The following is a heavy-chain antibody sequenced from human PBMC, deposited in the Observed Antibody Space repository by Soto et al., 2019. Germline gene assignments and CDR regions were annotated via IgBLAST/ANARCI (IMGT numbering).Heavy chain of an antibody. V-gene: IGHV3-23*01. D-gene: IGHD3-16*02. J-gene: IGHJ4*02. CDR1: GFTFSSYA. CDR3: AKRYDYVWGSYRPIGGYFDY. CDR2: ISGSGGST. Sequence: EVQLLESGGGLVQPGGSRRLSCAASGFTFSSYAMSWVRQAPGKGLEWVSAISGSGGSTYYADSVKGRFTISRDNSKNTLYLQMNSLRAEDTAVYYCAKRYDYVWGSYRPIGGYFDYWGQGTLVTVSS.